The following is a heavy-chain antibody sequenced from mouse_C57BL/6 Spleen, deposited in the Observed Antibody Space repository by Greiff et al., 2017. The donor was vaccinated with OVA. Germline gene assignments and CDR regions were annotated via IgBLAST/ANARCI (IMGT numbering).Heavy chain of an antibody. CDR2: IDPSDSYT. CDR3: ARGGPAGAWFAY. J-gene: IGHJ3*01. V-gene: IGHV1-69*01. Sequence: QVQLQQPGAELVMPGASVKLSCKASGYTFTSYWMHWVKQRPGQGLEWIGEIDPSDSYTNSNQKFKGKSTLTVDKSSSTAYMQLSSLTSEDSAVYYCARGGPAGAWFAYWGQGTLVTVSA. CDR1: GYTFTSYW.